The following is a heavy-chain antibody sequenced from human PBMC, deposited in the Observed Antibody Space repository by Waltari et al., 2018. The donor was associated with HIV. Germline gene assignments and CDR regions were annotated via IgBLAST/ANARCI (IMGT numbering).Heavy chain of an antibody. D-gene: IGHD1-26*01. Sequence: QVQLQESGPGLVKPSETLSLTCTVSGGSISSYYWSWIRQPPGKGLEWIGYIYYSGSTNYNPALKSRVTISVDTSKNRFSLKLSSVTAADTAVYYCARGGYSGSYRDAFDIWGQGTMVTVSS. CDR3: ARGGYSGSYRDAFDI. J-gene: IGHJ3*02. CDR2: IYYSGST. CDR1: GGSISSYY. V-gene: IGHV4-59*01.